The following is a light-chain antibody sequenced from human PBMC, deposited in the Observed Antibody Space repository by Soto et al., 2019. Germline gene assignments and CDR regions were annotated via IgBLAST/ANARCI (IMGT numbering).Light chain of an antibody. Sequence: DIVMTQSPLSLPVTPGEPASISCRSSQSLLHSIGYNYLDWYLQKPGQSPQLLIYWGSNRASGVPDRFSGSGSGTDFTLKISRVEAEDVGVYYCMQALQTPWTFGQGTKVDIK. CDR3: MQALQTPWT. V-gene: IGKV2-28*01. CDR2: WGS. J-gene: IGKJ1*01. CDR1: QSLLHSIGYNY.